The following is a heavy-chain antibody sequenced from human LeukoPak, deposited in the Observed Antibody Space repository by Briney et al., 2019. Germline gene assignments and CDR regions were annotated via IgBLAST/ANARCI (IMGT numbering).Heavy chain of an antibody. CDR3: ARDPPSSGWYRSGGYYFDY. J-gene: IGHJ4*02. CDR1: GFTFSSYW. D-gene: IGHD6-19*01. V-gene: IGHV3-74*01. CDR2: INGDGSST. Sequence: GGSLRLSCAASGFTFSSYWMHWVRQAPGKGLVWVSRINGDGSSTSYADSVKGRFTISRDNAKNTLYLQMNSLRAEDTAVYYCARDPPSSGWYRSGGYYFDYWGQGTLVTVSS.